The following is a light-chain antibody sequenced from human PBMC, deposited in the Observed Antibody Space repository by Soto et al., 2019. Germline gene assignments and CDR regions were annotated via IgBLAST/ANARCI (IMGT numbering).Light chain of an antibody. Sequence: QSALTQPASVSGSPRQSITISCTGTSSDVGSYNLVSWYQQHPGKAPKFIIYEGTKRPAGVSIRFSGSKSDNTGSLTISGLQTGDEADYYCCSYAGNSTWVFGGGTKLTVL. CDR3: CSYAGNSTWV. CDR1: SSDVGSYNL. V-gene: IGLV2-23*01. CDR2: EGT. J-gene: IGLJ3*02.